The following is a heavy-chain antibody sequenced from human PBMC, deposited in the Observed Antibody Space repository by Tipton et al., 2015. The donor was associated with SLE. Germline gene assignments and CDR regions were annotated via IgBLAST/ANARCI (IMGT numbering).Heavy chain of an antibody. CDR3: ARGGGGSDYVKDY. CDR1: GGSFSGYY. Sequence: TLSLTCAVYGGSFSGYYWSWIRQPPGKGLEWIGYIYYSGSTNYNPSLKSRVTISVDTSKNQFSLKLSSVTAADTAVYYCARGGGGSDYVKDYWGQGTLVTVSS. CDR2: IYYSGST. J-gene: IGHJ4*02. V-gene: IGHV4-59*01. D-gene: IGHD1-26*01.